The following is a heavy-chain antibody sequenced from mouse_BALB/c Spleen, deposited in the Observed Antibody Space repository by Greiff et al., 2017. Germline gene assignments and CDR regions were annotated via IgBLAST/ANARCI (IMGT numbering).Heavy chain of an antibody. Sequence: QVQLKQSGPELVRPGVSVKISCKGSSYTFTDYAMHWVKQSHAKSLEWIGVISTYYGNTNYNQKFKGKATMTADKSSSTAYMELARLTSEDSAVYYCARDPYFDYWGQGTTLTVSS. J-gene: IGHJ2*01. V-gene: IGHV1-67*01. CDR2: ISTYYGNT. CDR1: SYTFTDYA. CDR3: ARDPYFDY.